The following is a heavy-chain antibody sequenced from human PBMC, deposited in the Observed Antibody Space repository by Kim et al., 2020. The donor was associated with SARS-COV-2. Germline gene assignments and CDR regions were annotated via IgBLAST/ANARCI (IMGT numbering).Heavy chain of an antibody. J-gene: IGHJ4*01. D-gene: IGHD2-21*01. CDR1: GGSISSSNYY. CDR3: ARHPQVLRQAIPYYFD. CDR2: IYYSAST. Sequence: SETLSLTCTVSGGSISSSNYYWSWIRQPPGKGLDGIGSIYYSASTYYNPSLKIRVTIYVDTYKNQLSLKLISVSAADTSLYDCARHPQVLRQAIPYYFD. V-gene: IGHV4-39*01.